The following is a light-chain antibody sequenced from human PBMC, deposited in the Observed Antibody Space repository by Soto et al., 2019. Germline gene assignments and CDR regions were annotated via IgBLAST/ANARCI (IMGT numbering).Light chain of an antibody. CDR3: CSFADSSTFYV. V-gene: IGLV2-23*01. CDR1: SSDVGSSNL. Sequence: QCVLTQPASVSGSAGQSITISCTGTSSDVGSSNLVSWYQQHPGKAPKLIIYEGSRRPSGVSGRFSGSKSGNTASLTISGLQAEDEADYYCCSFADSSTFYVFGTGTKVT. J-gene: IGLJ1*01. CDR2: EGS.